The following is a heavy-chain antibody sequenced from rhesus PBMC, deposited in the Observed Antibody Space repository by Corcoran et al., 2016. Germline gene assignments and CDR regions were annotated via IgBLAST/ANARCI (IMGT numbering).Heavy chain of an antibody. CDR1: GGSISSSY. J-gene: IGHJ4*01. CDR2: IYVSGTST. Sequence: QLQLQESGPGLVKPSETLSVTCAVSGGSISSSYWRWIRPAPGTGLEWIGDIYVSGTSTNYNPSLKNRVTLSVDTSTNPLSLMLSSATAADTAVYYWSSMVAALYFDYWCQGVLVTVSS. CDR3: SSMVAALYFDY. D-gene: IGHD4-29*01. V-gene: IGHV4-169*02.